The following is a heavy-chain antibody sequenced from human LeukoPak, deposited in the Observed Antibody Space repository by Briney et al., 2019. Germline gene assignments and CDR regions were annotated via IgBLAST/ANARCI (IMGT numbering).Heavy chain of an antibody. D-gene: IGHD3-3*01. Sequence: GGSLRLSCAASGFTFSSYGMHWVRQAPGKGLEWVAVISCDGSNKYYADSVKGRFTISRDNSKNTLYLQMNSLRAEDTAVYYCAKDRAMYYDFWSGYSAWGQGTLVTVSS. CDR3: AKDRAMYYDFWSGYSA. J-gene: IGHJ4*02. CDR2: ISCDGSNK. CDR1: GFTFSSYG. V-gene: IGHV3-30*18.